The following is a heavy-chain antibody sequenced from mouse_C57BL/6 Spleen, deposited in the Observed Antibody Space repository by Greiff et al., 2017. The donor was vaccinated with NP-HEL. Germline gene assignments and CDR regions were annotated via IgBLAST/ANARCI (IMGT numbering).Heavy chain of an antibody. CDR2: IWGDGST. CDR3: ARRGNYDWFAY. J-gene: IGHJ3*01. V-gene: IGHV2-3*01. Sequence: VQLQQSGPGLVAPSQSLSITCTASGFSLTSYGVSWVRQPPGKGLEWLGVIWGDGSTTYHSAPISRLSISKDNSKSQVFLKLISLQTEDTATYYCARRGNYDWFAYWGQGTLVTVSA. CDR1: GFSLTSYG. D-gene: IGHD2-1*01.